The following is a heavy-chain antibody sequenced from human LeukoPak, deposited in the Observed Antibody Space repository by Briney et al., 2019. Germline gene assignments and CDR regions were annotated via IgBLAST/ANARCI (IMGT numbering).Heavy chain of an antibody. CDR2: ITPIFGTA. V-gene: IGHV1-69*13. J-gene: IGHJ4*02. Sequence: SVKVSCKASGGTFSSYAISWVRQAPGQGLEWMGGITPIFGTANYAQKFQGRVTITADESTSTAYMELSSLRSEDTAAYYCATMTTVAGKIQIAFDYWGQGTLVTVSS. CDR1: GGTFSSYA. D-gene: IGHD4-23*01. CDR3: ATMTTVAGKIQIAFDY.